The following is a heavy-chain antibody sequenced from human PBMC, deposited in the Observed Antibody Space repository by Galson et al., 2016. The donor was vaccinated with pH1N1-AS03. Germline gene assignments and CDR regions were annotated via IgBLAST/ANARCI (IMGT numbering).Heavy chain of an antibody. CDR3: ATAGNYFDIRRFDY. V-gene: IGHV1-69*05. CDR1: GLTLSSYA. J-gene: IGHJ4*02. Sequence: SCKASGLTLSSYAISWVRQAPGQGLEWMGGVKGVFRTTNYAQKFQGRITITMDQSTGTAYMEVSSLRAEDTAVYYCATAGNYFDIRRFDYWGQGTPVTVFS. CDR2: VKGVFRTT. D-gene: IGHD3-9*01.